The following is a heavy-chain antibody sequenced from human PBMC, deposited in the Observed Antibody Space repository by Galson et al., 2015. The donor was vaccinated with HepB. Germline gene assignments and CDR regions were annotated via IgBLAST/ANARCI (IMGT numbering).Heavy chain of an antibody. CDR1: GSTFTSYD. D-gene: IGHD4-17*01. CDR2: MNPNSGNT. V-gene: IGHV1-8*01. J-gene: IGHJ6*02. CDR3: ARGPLYGDYALYYGMEV. Sequence: SVKVSCKASGSTFTSYDINWVRQATGQGLEWMGWMNPNSGNTGYAQKFQGRVTMTRNTSISTAYMELSSLRSEDTAVYYCARGPLYGDYALYYGMEVWGQGATVTVSS.